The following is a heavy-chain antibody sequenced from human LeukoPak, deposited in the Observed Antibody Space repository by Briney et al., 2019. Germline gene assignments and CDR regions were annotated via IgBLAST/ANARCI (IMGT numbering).Heavy chain of an antibody. Sequence: SETLSLTCTVSGGSISSYYWSWIRQPPGKGLEWIGYIYYGGSTNYKPSLKSRVTISVDTSKNQFSLKLSSVTAADTAVYYCARGRSWLAVTPDYWGQGTLVTVSS. V-gene: IGHV4-59*12. D-gene: IGHD4-11*01. CDR1: GGSISSYY. J-gene: IGHJ4*02. CDR3: ARGRSWLAVTPDY. CDR2: IYYGGST.